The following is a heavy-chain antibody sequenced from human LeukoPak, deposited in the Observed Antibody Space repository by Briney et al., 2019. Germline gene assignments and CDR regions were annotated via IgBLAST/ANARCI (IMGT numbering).Heavy chain of an antibody. D-gene: IGHD5-18*01. CDR1: GGSISSYY. Sequence: SETLSLTCTVSGGSISSYYWSWIRQPPGKGLEWIGYIYYSGSTNYNPSLKSRVTISVDTSKNQFSLKLNSVTAADTAVYYCARAQSRGYSYGPFDYWGQGTLVTVSS. CDR3: ARAQSRGYSYGPFDY. CDR2: IYYSGST. J-gene: IGHJ4*02. V-gene: IGHV4-59*12.